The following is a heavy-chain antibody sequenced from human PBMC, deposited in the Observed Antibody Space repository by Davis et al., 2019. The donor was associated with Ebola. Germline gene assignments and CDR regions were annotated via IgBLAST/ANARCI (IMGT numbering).Heavy chain of an antibody. J-gene: IGHJ4*02. CDR1: GYTFTSYG. D-gene: IGHD5-18*01. V-gene: IGHV1-18*01. CDR2: IVVGSGTT. Sequence: AASVKVSCKASGYTFTSYGISWVRQAPGQGLEWIGWIVVGSGTTNYAQKLQGRVTMTTDTSTSTAYMELRSLRSDDTAVYYCARDRWIQLWLKDYWGQGTLVTVSS. CDR3: ARDRWIQLWLKDY.